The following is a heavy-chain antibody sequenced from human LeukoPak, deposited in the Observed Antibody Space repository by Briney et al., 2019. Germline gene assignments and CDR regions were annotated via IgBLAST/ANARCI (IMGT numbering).Heavy chain of an antibody. CDR2: IYYSGST. CDR1: GGSIGSYY. D-gene: IGHD1-26*01. CDR3: ARHFSSGSYPDFDY. V-gene: IGHV4-59*08. J-gene: IGHJ4*02. Sequence: PSETLSLTCTVSGGSIGSYYWSWIRQPPGKGLEWIGYIYYSGSTNYNPSLKSRVTISVDTSKNQFSLKLSSVTAADTAVYYCARHFSSGSYPDFDYWGQGTLVTVSS.